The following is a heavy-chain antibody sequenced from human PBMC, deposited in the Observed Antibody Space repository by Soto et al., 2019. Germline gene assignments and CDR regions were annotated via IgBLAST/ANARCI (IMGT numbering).Heavy chain of an antibody. D-gene: IGHD1-1*01. CDR2: INPNSGGT. CDR1: GYTFTGYY. CDR3: ATIHDRHSDAFDI. Sequence: GASVKVSCKASGYTFTGYYMHWVRQAPGQGLEWMGWINPNSGGTNYAQKFQGWVTMTRDTSISTAYMELSRLRSDDTAVYYCATIHDRHSDAFDIWGQGTMVTVS. J-gene: IGHJ3*02. V-gene: IGHV1-2*04.